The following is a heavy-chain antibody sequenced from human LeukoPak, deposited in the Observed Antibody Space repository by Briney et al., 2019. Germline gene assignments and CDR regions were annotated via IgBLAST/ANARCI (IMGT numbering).Heavy chain of an antibody. CDR1: GYTFTGYY. V-gene: IGHV1-2*02. J-gene: IGHJ4*02. CDR2: INPNSGGT. CDR3: AREYYYDSSGNDY. D-gene: IGHD3-22*01. Sequence: ASVKVSCKASGYTFTGYYMHWVRQAPGQGLEWMGWINPNSGGTNYAQKFQGRVTMTRDTSISTAYMELGRLRSDDTAVYYCAREYYYDSSGNDYWGQGTLVTVSS.